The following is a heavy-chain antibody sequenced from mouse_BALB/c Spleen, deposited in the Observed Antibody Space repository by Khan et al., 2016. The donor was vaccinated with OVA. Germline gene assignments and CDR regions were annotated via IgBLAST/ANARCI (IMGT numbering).Heavy chain of an antibody. D-gene: IGHD1-1*02. V-gene: IGHV2-2*02. CDR2: IWSGGIT. Sequence: QVQLKQSGPGLVQPSQSLSITCTVSGFSLTNYGVHWVRQSPGKGLEWLGVIWSGGITDYNETFISRLSISKDTSKSQVFFKMNSLKAKDTAIDYCAKNRNGYFDYWGQGTTLTVSS. J-gene: IGHJ2*01. CDR1: GFSLTNYG. CDR3: AKNRNGYFDY.